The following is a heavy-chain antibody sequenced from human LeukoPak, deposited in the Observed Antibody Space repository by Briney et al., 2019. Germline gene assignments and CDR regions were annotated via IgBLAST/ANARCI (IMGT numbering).Heavy chain of an antibody. D-gene: IGHD3-10*01. CDR1: GFTFSSYS. J-gene: IGHJ4*02. CDR2: ISSSSSYI. V-gene: IGHV3-21*04. CDR3: AKILRWFGERLDY. Sequence: PGGSLRLSCAASGFTFSSYSMNWVRQAPGKGLEWVSSISSSSSYIYYADSVKGRFTISRDNSKNTLYLQMNSLRAEDTAVYYCAKILRWFGERLDYWGQGTLVTVSS.